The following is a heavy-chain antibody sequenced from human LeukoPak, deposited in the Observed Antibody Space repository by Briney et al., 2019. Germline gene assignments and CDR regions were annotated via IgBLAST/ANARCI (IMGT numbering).Heavy chain of an antibody. CDR2: IYYSGST. Sequence: ASETLSLTCTVSGGSISSSSYYWGWIRQPPGKGLEWIGSIYYSGSTNYNPSLKSRVTISVDTSKNQFSLKLSSVTAADTAVYYCARKPIVNSAWYYFDYWGQGTLVTVSS. D-gene: IGHD3-22*01. CDR3: ARKPIVNSAWYYFDY. V-gene: IGHV4-39*07. CDR1: GGSISSSSYY. J-gene: IGHJ4*02.